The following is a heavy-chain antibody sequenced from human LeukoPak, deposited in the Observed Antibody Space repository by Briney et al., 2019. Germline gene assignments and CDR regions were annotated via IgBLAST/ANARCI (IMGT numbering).Heavy chain of an antibody. CDR3: ARVVGSGYGYFDY. CDR1: GGSISSGNYY. Sequence: SETLSLTCTVSGGSISSGNYYWSWIRQHPGKGLEWIGYVHHSGSTYYNPSLKSRVIISVDTSKNQFSLKLSSVTAADTAVYYCARVVGSGYGYFDYWGQGTLVTVSS. J-gene: IGHJ4*02. V-gene: IGHV4-31*03. D-gene: IGHD5-12*01. CDR2: VHHSGST.